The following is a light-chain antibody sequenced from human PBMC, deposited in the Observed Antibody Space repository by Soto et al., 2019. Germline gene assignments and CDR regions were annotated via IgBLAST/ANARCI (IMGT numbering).Light chain of an antibody. Sequence: EIVLTQSPGTLSLSPWQRATLSCRASQSVINNYLAWYQQKPGQAPRLLIYGASNTASGFPDRFSGSGSGTDFTLTISRLEPEDFAVYHCQQYGSSPRTFGQGTKVEIK. CDR2: GAS. J-gene: IGKJ1*01. CDR1: QSVINNY. CDR3: QQYGSSPRT. V-gene: IGKV3-20*01.